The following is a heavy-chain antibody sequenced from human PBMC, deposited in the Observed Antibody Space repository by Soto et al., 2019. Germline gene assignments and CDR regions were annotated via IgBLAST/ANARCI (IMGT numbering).Heavy chain of an antibody. CDR1: GYTFTSYY. CDR3: ARDYAPVAGTHYYGMDV. J-gene: IGHJ6*02. D-gene: IGHD6-19*01. V-gene: IGHV1-46*01. Sequence: QVPLVQSGAEVKKPGASVKVSCKASGYTFTSYYMHWVRQAPGQGLEWMGIINPSGGSTSYAQKFQGRVTMTRDTSTSTVYMELSSLRSEDTAVYYCARDYAPVAGTHYYGMDVWGQGTTVTVSS. CDR2: INPSGGST.